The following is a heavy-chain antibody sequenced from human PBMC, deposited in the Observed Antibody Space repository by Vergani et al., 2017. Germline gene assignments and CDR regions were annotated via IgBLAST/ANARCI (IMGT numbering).Heavy chain of an antibody. CDR1: GGSISSGSYY. D-gene: IGHD2-2*01. CDR2: IYTSGST. Sequence: QVQLQESGPGLVKSSETLSLTCSVSGGSISSGSYYWSWLRQPAGKGLEWIGRIYTSGSTNYNPSLKSRVTMSVDTSKNQFSLKLSSVTAADTAVYYCARGSRDCTSTSCYNYYYMDVWGKGTTVTVSS. CDR3: ARGSRDCTSTSCYNYYYMDV. J-gene: IGHJ6*03. V-gene: IGHV4-61*02.